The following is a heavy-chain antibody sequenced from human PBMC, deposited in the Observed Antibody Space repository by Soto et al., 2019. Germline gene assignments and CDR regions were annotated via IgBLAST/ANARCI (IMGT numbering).Heavy chain of an antibody. CDR3: AKGVIMDY. V-gene: IGHV3-30*18. D-gene: IGHD3-10*01. Sequence: GGSLRLSCAASGFTFSSYGMHWVRQAPGKGLEWVAVISYDGSNKYHADSVKGRFTISRDNSKNTLYLQMNSLRAEDTAVYYCAKGVIMDYWGQGTLVTVSS. CDR2: ISYDGSNK. CDR1: GFTFSSYG. J-gene: IGHJ4*02.